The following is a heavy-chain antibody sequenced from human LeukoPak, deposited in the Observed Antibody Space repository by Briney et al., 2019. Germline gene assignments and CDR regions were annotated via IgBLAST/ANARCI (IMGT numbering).Heavy chain of an antibody. CDR2: ISGSGGST. CDR1: GFTLSSSS. Sequence: GGSLRLSCAASGFTLSSSSMSWVRQAPRKGLEWVSVISGSGGSTDYADSVKGRFTISRDNSKNTLYLQMNSLRAEDTAVYYCAKGSGWYVWGQGTLVTVSS. V-gene: IGHV3-23*01. D-gene: IGHD6-19*01. J-gene: IGHJ4*02. CDR3: AKGSGWYV.